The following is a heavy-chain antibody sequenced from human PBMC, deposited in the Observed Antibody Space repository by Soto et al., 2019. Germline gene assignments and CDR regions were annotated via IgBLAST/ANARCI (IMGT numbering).Heavy chain of an antibody. CDR2: ISSSYSYT. Sequence: QVLLVESGGGLVQPGGSLRLSCAASGFTFSDYYMSWIRQAPGKGLEWVSYISSSYSYTNYADSVKGRFTISRDNAKNSLYLQMNSLRAEDTAVYYCARRRWDAVDIWGQGTMVTVSS. J-gene: IGHJ3*02. V-gene: IGHV3-11*05. D-gene: IGHD6-13*01. CDR3: ARRRWDAVDI. CDR1: GFTFSDYY.